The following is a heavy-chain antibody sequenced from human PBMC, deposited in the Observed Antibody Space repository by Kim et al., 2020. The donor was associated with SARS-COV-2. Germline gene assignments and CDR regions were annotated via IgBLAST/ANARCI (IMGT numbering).Heavy chain of an antibody. CDR2: IYISGTT. V-gene: IGHV4-31*03. Sequence: SETLSLTCTVSGASITSRDSYWSWIRQHPGKDLEWIGYIYISGTTYSNPSLKSRVTISLDTSEKQFSLKLSSVTAADTAVYYCARSLAADGTHYFDYWGQGALVTVSS. CDR1: GASITSRDSY. CDR3: ARSLAADGTHYFDY. J-gene: IGHJ4*02. D-gene: IGHD6-13*01.